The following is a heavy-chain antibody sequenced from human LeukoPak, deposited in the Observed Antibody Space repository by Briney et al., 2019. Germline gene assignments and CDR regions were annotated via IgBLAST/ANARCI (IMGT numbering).Heavy chain of an antibody. CDR3: ARVWGYGSGSYPFDY. Sequence: ASVKVSCKASGHTFTGYYMHWVRQAPGQGLEWMGWINPNSGGTNYAQKFQGRVTMTRDTSISTAYMELSRLRSDDTAVYYCARVWGYGSGSYPFDYWGQGTLVTVSS. CDR2: INPNSGGT. J-gene: IGHJ4*02. V-gene: IGHV1-2*02. CDR1: GHTFTGYY. D-gene: IGHD3-10*01.